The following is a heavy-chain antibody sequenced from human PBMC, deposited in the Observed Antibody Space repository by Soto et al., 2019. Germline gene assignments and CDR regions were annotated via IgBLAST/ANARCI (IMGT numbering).Heavy chain of an antibody. CDR1: GGSISGSSYY. V-gene: IGHV4-39*01. Sequence: SETLSLTCTVSGGSISGSSYYWGWIRQPPGKGLEWIGSIYYSGSTYYNPSLKSRVTISVDTSKNQFSLKLSSVTAADTAVYYCARHAMYYYDSSGYFDYWGQGTLVTVSS. D-gene: IGHD3-22*01. CDR3: ARHAMYYYDSSGYFDY. J-gene: IGHJ4*02. CDR2: IYYSGST.